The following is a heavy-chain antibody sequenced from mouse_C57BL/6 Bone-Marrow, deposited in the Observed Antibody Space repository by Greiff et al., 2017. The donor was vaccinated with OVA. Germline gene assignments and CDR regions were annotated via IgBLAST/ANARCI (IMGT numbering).Heavy chain of an antibody. J-gene: IGHJ4*01. Sequence: DVHLVESGEGLVKPGGSLKLSCAASGFTFSSYAMSWVRQTPEKRLEWVAYISSGGDYIYYADTVKGRFTISRDNARNTLYLQMSSLKSEDTAMYYCTRGLLRYAMDYWGQGTSVTVSS. CDR3: TRGLLRYAMDY. CDR2: ISSGGDYI. V-gene: IGHV5-9-1*02. CDR1: GFTFSSYA. D-gene: IGHD1-1*01.